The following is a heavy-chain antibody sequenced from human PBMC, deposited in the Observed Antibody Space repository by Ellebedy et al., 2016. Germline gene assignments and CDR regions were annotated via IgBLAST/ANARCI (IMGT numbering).Heavy chain of an antibody. CDR3: ARGNTIPGPEPIDY. D-gene: IGHD1-14*01. CDR2: IYAGGST. Sequence: GGSLRLSCVVSGFSVSSNYLSWVRQAPGKGLEWVSVIYAGGSTFYADSVKGRFTISRDNSKNTLYLQMNRLRAEDTARYYCARGNTIPGPEPIDYWGQGTLITVSS. J-gene: IGHJ4*02. V-gene: IGHV3-66*01. CDR1: GFSVSSNY.